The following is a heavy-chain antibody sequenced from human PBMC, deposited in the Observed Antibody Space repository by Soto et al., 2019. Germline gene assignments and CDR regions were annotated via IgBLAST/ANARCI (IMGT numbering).Heavy chain of an antibody. CDR1: GGSVSSGVYS. D-gene: IGHD3-16*02. Sequence: SETLSLTCTVSGGSVSSGVYSWTWIRQHPGKGLEWIGYISYSGRTYYNPSLKSRVTISVDTSKNQFSLKLSSVTAADTAVYYCARYSPDYIWGSYRYRAFDYWGQGTLVIVSS. CDR3: ARYSPDYIWGSYRYRAFDY. CDR2: ISYSGRT. J-gene: IGHJ4*02. V-gene: IGHV4-30-4*08.